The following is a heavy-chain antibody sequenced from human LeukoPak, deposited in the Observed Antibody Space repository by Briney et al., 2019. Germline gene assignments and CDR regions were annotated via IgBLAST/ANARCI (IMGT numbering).Heavy chain of an antibody. CDR3: ARDPRRFSLGYYHSSHGYNGMDV. D-gene: IGHD3-3*01. CDR1: GFTFSSYG. J-gene: IGHJ6*02. Sequence: PGRSLRLSCAASGFTFSSYGMHWVRQAPGKGLEWVAVISYDGSNKYYADYVKGRFTISRDNSKNTLYLQMNSLRAEDTAVYYCARDPRRFSLGYYHSSHGYNGMDVWGQGTTVTVSS. V-gene: IGHV3-30*03. CDR2: ISYDGSNK.